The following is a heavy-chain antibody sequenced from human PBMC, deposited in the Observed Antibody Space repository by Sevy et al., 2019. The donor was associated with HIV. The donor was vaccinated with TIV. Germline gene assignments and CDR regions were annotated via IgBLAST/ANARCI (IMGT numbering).Heavy chain of an antibody. CDR2: LSFGCGKI. J-gene: IGHJ4*02. D-gene: IGHD2-8*01. CDR3: AREGCTKPHDY. CDR1: GFDFSIYS. Sequence: GGSLRLSCAASGFDFSIYSMSWVRQAPGKGLEWVSTLSFGCGKINYAYSVKGRFTISGDNSKSSVYLQMNNMRVEDTAVYYCAREGCTKPHDYWGQGTLVTVSS. V-gene: IGHV3-23*01.